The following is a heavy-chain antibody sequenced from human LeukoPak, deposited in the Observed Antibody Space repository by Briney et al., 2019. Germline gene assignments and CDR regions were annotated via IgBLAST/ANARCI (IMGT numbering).Heavy chain of an antibody. CDR1: GFTFSSYA. CDR2: ISGSGGST. CDR3: AKEGVVPAATLYYYMDV. V-gene: IGHV3-23*01. Sequence: GGSLRLSCAASGFTFSSYAMSWVRQAPGKGLEWVSAISGSGGSTYYADSVKGRFTISRDNSKNTLYLQTNSLRAEDTAVYYCAKEGVVPAATLYYYMDVWGKGTTVTVSS. J-gene: IGHJ6*03. D-gene: IGHD2-2*01.